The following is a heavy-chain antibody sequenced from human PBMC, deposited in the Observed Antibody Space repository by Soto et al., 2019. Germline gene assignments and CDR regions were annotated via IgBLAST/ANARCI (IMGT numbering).Heavy chain of an antibody. CDR1: GYTFTGYY. J-gene: IGHJ6*02. Sequence: ASVKVSCKASGYTFTGYYMHWVRQAPGQGLEWMGWINPNSGGTNYAQKFQGWVTMTRDTSISTAYMELSRLRSDDTAVYYCARERDWDSSGPTYGMDVWGQGTTVTV. D-gene: IGHD6-19*01. CDR2: INPNSGGT. V-gene: IGHV1-2*04. CDR3: ARERDWDSSGPTYGMDV.